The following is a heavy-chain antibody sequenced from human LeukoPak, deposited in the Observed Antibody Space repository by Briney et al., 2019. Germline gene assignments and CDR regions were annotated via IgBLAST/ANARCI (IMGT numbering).Heavy chain of an antibody. V-gene: IGHV3-23*01. CDR2: ISGSGGRT. CDR1: GFTFSSYV. J-gene: IGHJ6*03. D-gene: IGHD3-22*01. CDR3: ARDLSSLDYYDSSLDYYYYMDV. Sequence: GGSLRLSCAASGFTFSSYVMSWVRQAPGKGLEWVSGISGSGGRTYYADSVKGRFTISRDNSKNTLYLQMNSLRAEDTAVYYCARDLSSLDYYDSSLDYYYYMDVWGKGTTVTVSS.